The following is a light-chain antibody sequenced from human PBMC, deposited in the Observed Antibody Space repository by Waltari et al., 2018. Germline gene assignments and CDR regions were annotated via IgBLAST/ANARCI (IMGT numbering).Light chain of an antibody. CDR1: SSTIGAGYD. CDR2: GNI. J-gene: IGLJ1*01. CDR3: QSYDSSLSGYI. Sequence: QSVLTQPPSVSGAPGQTVTISCPGSSSTIGAGYDVHWYQQFPGTAPKLLIYGNINRPSGVPDRFSGSKSGTSASLAITGLQAEDEADYYCQSYDSSLSGYIFGPVTTVTVL. V-gene: IGLV1-40*01.